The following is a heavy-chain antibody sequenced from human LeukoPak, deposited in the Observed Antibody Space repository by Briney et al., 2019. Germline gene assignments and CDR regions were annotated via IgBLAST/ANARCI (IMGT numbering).Heavy chain of an antibody. CDR1: GFTFSSYG. J-gene: IGHJ4*02. Sequence: TGGSLRLSCAASGFTFSSYGMHWVRQAPGKGLEWVAVISYDGSNKYYADSVKGRFTISRDNSKSTLYLQMNSLRAEDTAVYYCAKDAGYWGQGTLVTVSS. CDR3: AKDAGY. V-gene: IGHV3-30*18. CDR2: ISYDGSNK.